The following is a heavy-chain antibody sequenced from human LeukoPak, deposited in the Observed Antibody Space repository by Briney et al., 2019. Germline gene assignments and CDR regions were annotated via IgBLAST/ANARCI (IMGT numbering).Heavy chain of an antibody. CDR3: AKKGPGVRGVIYPGDY. CDR1: GFTFSSYA. J-gene: IGHJ4*02. D-gene: IGHD3-10*01. Sequence: PGGSLRLSCAASGFTFSSYAMSWVRQAPGKGLEWVSAISGSGGSTYYADSVKGRFTISRDNSKNTLYLQMNSLRAEDTAVYYCAKKGPGVRGVIYPGDYWGQGTLVTVSS. CDR2: ISGSGGST. V-gene: IGHV3-23*01.